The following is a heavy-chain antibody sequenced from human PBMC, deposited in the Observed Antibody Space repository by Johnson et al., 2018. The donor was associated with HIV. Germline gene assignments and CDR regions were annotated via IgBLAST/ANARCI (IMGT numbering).Heavy chain of an antibody. CDR3: AKGGYGSGNYYVYILDAFDI. V-gene: IGHV3-13*01. CDR1: GFTFSSYD. CDR2: IGTAGNT. Sequence: MMLVESGGGVVQHGRSLRLSCAASGFTFSSYDMHWVRQATGKGLEWVSAIGTAGNTYYPGSVKGRFTISRDHSKNTLYLQRNSLTAEDTAVYYCAKGGYGSGNYYVYILDAFDIWGQGTMVTVSS. J-gene: IGHJ3*02. D-gene: IGHD3-10*01.